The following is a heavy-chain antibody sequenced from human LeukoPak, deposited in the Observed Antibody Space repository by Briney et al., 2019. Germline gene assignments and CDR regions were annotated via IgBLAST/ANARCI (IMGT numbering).Heavy chain of an antibody. CDR2: IYPGDSEP. D-gene: IGHD3-22*01. Sequence: GESLKISCKGSGYSFTSHWIGWVRQMPGKGLEWMGIIYPGDSEPRYRPSFQGQVTISADKSISTAYLQWSSLKASDTAMYYCARRYYYDSSGYYLAHDAFDIWGQGTMVTVSS. J-gene: IGHJ3*02. V-gene: IGHV5-51*01. CDR3: ARRYYYDSSGYYLAHDAFDI. CDR1: GYSFTSHW.